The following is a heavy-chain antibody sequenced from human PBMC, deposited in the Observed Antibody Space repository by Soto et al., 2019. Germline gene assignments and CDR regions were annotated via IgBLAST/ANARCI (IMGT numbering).Heavy chain of an antibody. CDR1: GYSFTSYW. CDR2: IDPSDSYT. D-gene: IGHD6-19*01. CDR3: ARTVAGLNWFDP. Sequence: GDSLKISCKGSGYSFTSYWISWVRQMPGKGLEWMGRIDPSDSYTNYSPSFQGHVTISADKSISTAYLQWSSLKASDTAMYYCARTVAGLNWFDPWGQGTLVTVSS. J-gene: IGHJ5*02. V-gene: IGHV5-10-1*01.